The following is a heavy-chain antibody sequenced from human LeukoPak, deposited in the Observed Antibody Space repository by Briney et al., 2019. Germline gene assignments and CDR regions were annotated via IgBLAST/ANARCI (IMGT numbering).Heavy chain of an antibody. V-gene: IGHV3-30*18. CDR1: GFTFSSYG. J-gene: IGHJ3*02. CDR3: AKGPPVPLATIRYDAFDI. Sequence: GGSLRLSCAASGFTFSSYGMHWVRQAPGKGLEWVAVISYDGSNKYYADSVKGRFTISRDNSKNTLYLQMNSLRAEDTAVYYCAKGPPVPLATIRYDAFDIWGQGTMVTVSS. D-gene: IGHD5-24*01. CDR2: ISYDGSNK.